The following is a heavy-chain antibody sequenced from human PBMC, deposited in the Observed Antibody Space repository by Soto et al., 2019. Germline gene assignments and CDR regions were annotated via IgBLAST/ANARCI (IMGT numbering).Heavy chain of an antibody. CDR3: ARDRVRWFGDLAHIP. V-gene: IGHV3-48*02. Sequence: SLRLSCAASGFPFSSYSMNWVRQAPGKGLEWVSYISSSSSTIYYADSVKGRFTISRDNAKNSLYLQMNSLRDEDTAVYYCARDRVRWFGDLAHIPWGQGTLVTVSS. D-gene: IGHD3-10*01. CDR1: GFPFSSYS. J-gene: IGHJ5*02. CDR2: ISSSSSTI.